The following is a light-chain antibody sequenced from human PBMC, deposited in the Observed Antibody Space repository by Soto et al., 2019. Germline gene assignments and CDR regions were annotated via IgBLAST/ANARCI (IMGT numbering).Light chain of an antibody. Sequence: EIVLTQSPGTLSLSPGERATLSCRASQSVSSNYLAWYQQKPGQAPRLLIYGASTRATGIPARFSGSGSGADFTLTISRLEPEDFAVYYCQQYATSPITFGQGTRLEIK. V-gene: IGKV3-20*01. CDR1: QSVSSNY. CDR2: GAS. CDR3: QQYATSPIT. J-gene: IGKJ5*01.